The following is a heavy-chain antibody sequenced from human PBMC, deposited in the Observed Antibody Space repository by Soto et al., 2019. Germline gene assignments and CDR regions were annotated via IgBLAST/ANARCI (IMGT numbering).Heavy chain of an antibody. V-gene: IGHV3-30*18. Sequence: QGQLVESGGDAVQPGRSLRLSCVGSGFTFKNHAMHWVRLAPGQGLEWVAYISYDGSNKAYGDSVQGRFTISRDNSKSTVILQMNSLRVEDTGVFHCAKEGRSYDDFWGGSIGSFDIWGRGTTVTVSS. CDR2: ISYDGSNK. CDR1: GFTFKNHA. CDR3: AKEGRSYDDFWGGSIGSFDI. D-gene: IGHD3-3*01. J-gene: IGHJ3*02.